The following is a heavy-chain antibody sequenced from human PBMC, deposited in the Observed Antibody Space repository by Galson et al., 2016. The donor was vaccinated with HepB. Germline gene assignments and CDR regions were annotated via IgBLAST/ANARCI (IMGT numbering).Heavy chain of an antibody. J-gene: IGHJ4*02. D-gene: IGHD3-10*01. CDR1: GFTFSTYG. V-gene: IGHV3-30*18. CDR2: ISYDGSNE. CDR3: AKGRGNFYGSGSLYTGLPLDH. Sequence: SLRLSCAASGFTFSTYGMHWVRQAPGKGLESVAVISYDGSNEFYVDSVKGRFTISRDNSNNTLYLQMNTLRVEDTALYYCAKGRGNFYGSGSLYTGLPLDHWGQGTLVSVSS.